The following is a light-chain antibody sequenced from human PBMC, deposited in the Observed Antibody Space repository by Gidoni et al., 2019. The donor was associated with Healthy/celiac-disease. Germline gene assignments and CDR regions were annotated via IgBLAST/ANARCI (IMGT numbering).Light chain of an antibody. CDR3: QQYNNGPPAYT. V-gene: IGKV3-15*01. J-gene: IGKJ2*01. Sequence: EIVMTQSPATLSVSPGERATLSCRASQRVSSNLAWYQQKPGQAPRLLIYGASTRATGIPARVSGSGSGTEFTLTISSLQSEDFAVYYCQQYNNGPPAYTFGQGTKLEIK. CDR1: QRVSSN. CDR2: GAS.